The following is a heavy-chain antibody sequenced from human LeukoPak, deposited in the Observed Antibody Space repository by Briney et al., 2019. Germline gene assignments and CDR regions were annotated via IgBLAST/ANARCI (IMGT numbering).Heavy chain of an antibody. D-gene: IGHD1-1*01. Sequence: GGSLRLSCAASGFTFSSFDMHWVRQPTGQGLEWVSTIGTASDTYYPGSVEGRFTLSRDNAKNCFYLHMNSLIAGDTAVYYCARGPPRGKYYYMDVWGKGTTVTVSS. CDR3: ARGPPRGKYYYMDV. CDR2: IGTASDT. CDR1: GFTFSSFD. V-gene: IGHV3-13*01. J-gene: IGHJ6*03.